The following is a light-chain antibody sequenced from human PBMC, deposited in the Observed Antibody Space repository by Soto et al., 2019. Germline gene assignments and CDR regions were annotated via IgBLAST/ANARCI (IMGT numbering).Light chain of an antibody. CDR2: GAA. CDR1: QSVSSSY. V-gene: IGKV3-20*01. J-gene: IGKJ5*01. CDR3: QQYGTSPFT. Sequence: PGTLSLSPGERATLSCRASQSVSSSYLAWYQQKPGQAPRLLIYGAASRATGIPGRFSGSGSGTDFTLTISRLEPEDFAVYYCQQYGTSPFTFGQGTRLEIK.